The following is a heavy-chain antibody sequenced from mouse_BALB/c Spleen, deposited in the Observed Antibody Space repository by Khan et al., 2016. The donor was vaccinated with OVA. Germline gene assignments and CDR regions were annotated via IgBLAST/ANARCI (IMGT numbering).Heavy chain of an antibody. CDR1: GYTFTNYW. CDR2: IFPGNDDT. Sequence: QIQLVQSGAELARPGASVNLSCKASGYTFTNYWIHWVRQRPGQGLEWIGSIFPGNDDTKYTQKFKGKATLTADKSSSTACMQLRTLASEDSAVYYAATSDHDSMDYWGQGTSVTVSA. V-gene: IGHV1-87*01. CDR3: ATSDHDSMDY. J-gene: IGHJ4*01.